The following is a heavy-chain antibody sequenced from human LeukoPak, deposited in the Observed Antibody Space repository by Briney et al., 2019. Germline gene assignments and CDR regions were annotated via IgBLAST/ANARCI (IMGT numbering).Heavy chain of an antibody. CDR2: ISGTAGTT. J-gene: IGHJ6*03. D-gene: IGHD3-10*01. Sequence: PGGTLILSCAASGCTFSSYGMSWVRQAPGKRLEWVSAISGTAGTTYYADSVKGRFTISRDNSKNTLYLQMNSLRAEDTAVYYCAKGASGSYYYYMDVWGKGTTVTVSS. CDR3: AKGASGSYYYYMDV. CDR1: GCTFSSYG. V-gene: IGHV3-23*01.